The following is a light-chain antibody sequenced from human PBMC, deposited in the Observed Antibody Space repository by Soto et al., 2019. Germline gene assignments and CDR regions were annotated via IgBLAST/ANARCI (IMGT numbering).Light chain of an antibody. CDR2: GAS. V-gene: IGKV3-20*01. CDR1: QSVSSSY. Sequence: EIVLTQSPGTLSLSPGERATLSCRASQSVSSSYLAWYQQKPGRAPRLLIYGASSRATGIPDRFSGSGSGTDCTLTISRLEPEDFAVYYCQQYGSSPLFTFGPGTKVDIK. J-gene: IGKJ3*01. CDR3: QQYGSSPLFT.